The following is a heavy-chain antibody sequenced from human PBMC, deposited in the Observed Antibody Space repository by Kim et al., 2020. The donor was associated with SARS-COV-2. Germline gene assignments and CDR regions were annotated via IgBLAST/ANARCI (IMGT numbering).Heavy chain of an antibody. V-gene: IGHV3-53*01. Sequence: YADSVKGRFTISRDNSKNTLYLQMNSLRAEDTAVYYCARDQITFGGVIVSWGQGTLVTVSS. CDR3: ARDQITFGGVIVS. J-gene: IGHJ5*02. D-gene: IGHD3-16*02.